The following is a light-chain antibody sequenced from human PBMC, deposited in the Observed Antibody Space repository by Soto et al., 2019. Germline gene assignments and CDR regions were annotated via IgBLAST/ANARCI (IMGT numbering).Light chain of an antibody. J-gene: IGKJ1*01. V-gene: IGKV3-20*01. Sequence: EIVLTQSPGTLSVSPGDGATLSCRASQTVGKNYLAWYQQRPGQAPRLLIHGASSRATGIPDRFSGSGSGTEFTLTIDRLEPEDFAVYYCQQYDGSPRTFGQGTKVEIK. CDR3: QQYDGSPRT. CDR1: QTVGKNY. CDR2: GAS.